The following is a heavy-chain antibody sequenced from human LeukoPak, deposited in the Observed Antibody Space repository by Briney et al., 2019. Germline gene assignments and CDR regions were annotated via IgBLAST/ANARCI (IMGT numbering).Heavy chain of an antibody. Sequence: GGSLRLSCAASGFTFSSYWMHWVRQAPGKGLVWVSRINSDGSSTSYADSVKGRFTISRDNAKNTLYLQMNSLRAEDTAVYYCARSLPAALLAYYYGMDVWGQGTTVTVPS. J-gene: IGHJ6*02. V-gene: IGHV3-74*01. CDR2: INSDGSST. CDR1: GFTFSSYW. CDR3: ARSLPAALLAYYYGMDV. D-gene: IGHD2-2*01.